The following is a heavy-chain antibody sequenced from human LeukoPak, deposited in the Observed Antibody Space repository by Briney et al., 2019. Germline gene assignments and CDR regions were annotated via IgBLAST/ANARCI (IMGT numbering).Heavy chain of an antibody. Sequence: PGGSLRLSCAASGFTFNDYTLTWVRQAPGKGLEWVSTISGPGSGGDTYYADSVKGRFTISRDSSKNTLYLQMHSLRAEDTAVYYCARSPDSSGYRGGRGYFDYWGQGTLVTVSS. J-gene: IGHJ4*02. CDR1: GFTFNDYT. CDR2: ISGPGSGGDT. V-gene: IGHV3-23*01. D-gene: IGHD3-22*01. CDR3: ARSPDSSGYRGGRGYFDY.